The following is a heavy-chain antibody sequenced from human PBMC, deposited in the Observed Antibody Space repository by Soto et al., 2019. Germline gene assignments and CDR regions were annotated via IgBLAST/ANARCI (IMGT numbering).Heavy chain of an antibody. Sequence: GGSLRLSCAASGFTFSSYAMSWVRQAPGKGLEWVSAISGSGGSTYYADSVKGRFTISRDNSKNTLYLQMNSLRAEDTAVYYCAKDIIVVVPAAMMDYFDYWGQGTLVTVSS. CDR1: GFTFSSYA. J-gene: IGHJ4*02. CDR2: ISGSGGST. D-gene: IGHD2-2*01. CDR3: AKDIIVVVPAAMMDYFDY. V-gene: IGHV3-23*01.